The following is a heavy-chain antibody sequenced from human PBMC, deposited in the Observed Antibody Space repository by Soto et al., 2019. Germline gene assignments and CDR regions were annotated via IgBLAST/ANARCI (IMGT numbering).Heavy chain of an antibody. V-gene: IGHV2-26*01. J-gene: IGHJ3*02. Sequence: QVTLKESGPVLVKPTETVTLTCTVSGFSLSNARMGVSWIRQTPGKALEWLAHIFSNDEKSYSTSLKSRLTISKDTSKSQVVLTMTNMDPVDTATYYCARIGSSWYGTGAFDIWGQGTMVTVSS. D-gene: IGHD6-13*01. CDR3: ARIGSSWYGTGAFDI. CDR2: IFSNDEK. CDR1: GFSLSNARMG.